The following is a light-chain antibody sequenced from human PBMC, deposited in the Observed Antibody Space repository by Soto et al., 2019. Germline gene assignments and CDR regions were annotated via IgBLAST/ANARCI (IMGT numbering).Light chain of an antibody. Sequence: QSVLTQPPSTSGTPGQSVTISCSGSSSNIGRNTVNWYQQLPGTAPKLLIYSNNQRPSGVLDRFSGSKSGTSASLAISGLRSDDEADYYCGSWGDSLNSFYVFGTGTKVTV. J-gene: IGLJ1*01. V-gene: IGLV1-44*01. CDR2: SNN. CDR3: GSWGDSLNSFYV. CDR1: SSNIGRNT.